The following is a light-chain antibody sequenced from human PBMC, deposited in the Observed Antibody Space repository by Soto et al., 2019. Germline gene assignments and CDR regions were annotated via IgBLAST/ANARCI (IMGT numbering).Light chain of an antibody. CDR3: QQYSNWPPGT. CDR2: GAS. CDR1: QSVRIN. V-gene: IGKV3-15*01. Sequence: IVMSHFPVTLSVSPGEIATLSCRASQSVRINLAWYQQKPGQAPRLLIYGASTRATGTPARFSGSGSGTEFTLTIRRLQSEDFAAYYCQQYSNWPPGTFGQGTKVDIK. J-gene: IGKJ1*01.